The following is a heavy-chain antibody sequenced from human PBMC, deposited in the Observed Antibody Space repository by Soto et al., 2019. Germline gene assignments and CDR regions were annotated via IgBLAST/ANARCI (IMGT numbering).Heavy chain of an antibody. CDR1: GYIFSNYW. Sequence: PGESLKISCKGSGYIFSNYWIGWVRQMPGKGLEWMGIIHCGDSPTRYSPSFEGQVTISMDKSISTAYLQWSSLRSEDTAVYYCARGALGYYDFWSGYYLDPWGQGTLVTVSS. CDR2: IHCGDSPT. J-gene: IGHJ5*02. D-gene: IGHD3-3*01. CDR3: ARGALGYYDFWSGYYLDP. V-gene: IGHV5-51*01.